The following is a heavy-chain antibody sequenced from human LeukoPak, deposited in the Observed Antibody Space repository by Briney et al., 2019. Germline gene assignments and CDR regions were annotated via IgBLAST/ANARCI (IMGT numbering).Heavy chain of an antibody. D-gene: IGHD3-22*01. V-gene: IGHV3-23*01. Sequence: GGSLRLSCAASGFTFSSYAMSWVRQAPGKGLEWVSAISGSGGSTYYADSVKGRFTISRGNSKNTLYLQMNSLRAEDTAVYYCAKDLLSDYYDSSGYSILFDYWGQGTLVTVSS. CDR2: ISGSGGST. J-gene: IGHJ4*02. CDR3: AKDLLSDYYDSSGYSILFDY. CDR1: GFTFSSYA.